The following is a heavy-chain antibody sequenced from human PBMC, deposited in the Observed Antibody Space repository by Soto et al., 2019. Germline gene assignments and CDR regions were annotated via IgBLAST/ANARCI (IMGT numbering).Heavy chain of an antibody. D-gene: IGHD3-10*01. Sequence: QVQLQESGPGLVKPSETLSLTCSVSVGSITSHYCSWFRQPPWKGLEWIGYINHSGLTSYNPSLISRVTMSVDTSKNQFSLKGNSVAAADTALYYCARQGFGQLHGLVDVWGPGTTVTVSS. CDR3: ARQGFGQLHGLVDV. V-gene: IGHV4-59*08. J-gene: IGHJ6*02. CDR1: VGSITSHY. CDR2: INHSGLT.